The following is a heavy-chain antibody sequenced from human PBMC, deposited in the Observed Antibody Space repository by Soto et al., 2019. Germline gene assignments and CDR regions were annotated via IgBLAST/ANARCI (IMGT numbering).Heavy chain of an antibody. D-gene: IGHD5-12*01. CDR2: IYYSGST. CDR1: GGSISSGDHY. V-gene: IGHV4-30-4*01. J-gene: IGHJ4*02. CDR3: ARAVASGYDNFDY. Sequence: QVQLQESGPGLVKPSQTLSLTCTVSGGSISSGDHYWSWIRQPPGKGLEWIGYIYYSGSTYYNPSLKSRVTISVDTSKNQFSLKLSSVTAADTAVYYCARAVASGYDNFDYWGQGTLVTVSS.